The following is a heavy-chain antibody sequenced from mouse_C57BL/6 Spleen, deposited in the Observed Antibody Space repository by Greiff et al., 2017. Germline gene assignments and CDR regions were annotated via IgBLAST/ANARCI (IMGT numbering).Heavy chain of an antibody. Sequence: QVQLQQPGAELVMPGASVKLSCKASGYTFTSYWMHWVKQRPGQSVEWIGEIDPSDSYTNYNQKFQGKSTLTVDKSSSTAYMQLSSLTSEDSAVYYCARWDGKRYFDVWGTGTTVTVSS. D-gene: IGHD4-1*01. CDR1: GYTFTSYW. CDR2: IDPSDSYT. V-gene: IGHV1-69*01. CDR3: ARWDGKRYFDV. J-gene: IGHJ1*03.